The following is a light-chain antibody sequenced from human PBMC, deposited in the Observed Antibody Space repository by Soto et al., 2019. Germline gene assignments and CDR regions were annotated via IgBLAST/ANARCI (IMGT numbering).Light chain of an antibody. CDR1: QGSDNY. Sequence: DIQMTQSPSSLSASVGDRVTITCRASQGSDNYLAWYQQKPGKVPELLIYAASTLRSGVPSRFSGSGSGTDFTRTIRSLQPEDVATYYCQKFNSGPFTFGPGTTVDI. CDR2: AAS. CDR3: QKFNSGPFT. J-gene: IGKJ3*01. V-gene: IGKV1-27*01.